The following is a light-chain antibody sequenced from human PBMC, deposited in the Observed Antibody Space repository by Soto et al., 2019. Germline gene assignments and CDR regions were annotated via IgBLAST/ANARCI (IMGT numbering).Light chain of an antibody. V-gene: IGKV3-20*01. CDR3: QQYGSSPTT. CDR2: GAS. Sequence: EIVLTQSPGTLSSSPGERATLSCRASQSVSSSYLAWYQQKPGQAPRFLIYGASNRATGIPDRFSGSGSGTDFTLTISRLEPEDFAVYYCQQYGSSPTTFGQGTKVEIK. CDR1: QSVSSSY. J-gene: IGKJ1*01.